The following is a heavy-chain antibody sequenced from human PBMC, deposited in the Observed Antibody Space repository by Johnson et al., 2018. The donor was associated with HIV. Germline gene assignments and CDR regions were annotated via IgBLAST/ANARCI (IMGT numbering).Heavy chain of an antibody. CDR3: AKESKWESRTPHAFDM. D-gene: IGHD1-26*01. J-gene: IGHJ3*02. CDR1: GFSFSNAW. Sequence: QVQLVESGGGLVKPGESLRLSCAASGFSFSNAWMNWVRQAPGKGLEWVAVISYDGSNKYYADSVKGRFTISRDNSKNTLYLQMKSLRPEDTAVYYCAKESKWESRTPHAFDMWGQGTMVTVSS. V-gene: IGHV3-30*18. CDR2: ISYDGSNK.